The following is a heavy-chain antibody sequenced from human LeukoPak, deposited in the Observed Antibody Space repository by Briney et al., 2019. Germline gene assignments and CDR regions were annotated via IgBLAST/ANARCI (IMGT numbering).Heavy chain of an antibody. CDR1: GGTFSSYT. Sequence: ASVKVSCKASGGTFSSYTISWGRQAPGQGLEWMGRIIPIRGIANYAQKFQGRVTITADKSTSTAYMELSSLRSEDTAVYYCARGTGESSSTNWFDPWGQGTLVTVSS. CDR2: IIPIRGIA. CDR3: ARGTGESSSTNWFDP. V-gene: IGHV1-69*02. D-gene: IGHD6-13*01. J-gene: IGHJ5*02.